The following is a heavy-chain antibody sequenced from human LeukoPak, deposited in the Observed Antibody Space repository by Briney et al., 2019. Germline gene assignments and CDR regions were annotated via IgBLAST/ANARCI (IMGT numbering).Heavy chain of an antibody. CDR3: ARDGSWGDYQFYFYMDV. V-gene: IGHV3-23*01. J-gene: IGHJ6*03. CDR2: ISASGYYI. Sequence: GGSLRLSCEASGFTFGSFAMSWVRQAPGKGLEWLSGISASGYYIYYADSVKGRFTISRDNFKNTLYIEMNSLRAEDTAVYYCARDGSWGDYQFYFYMDVWGKGTTVTVSS. D-gene: IGHD2-2*01. CDR1: GFTFGSFA.